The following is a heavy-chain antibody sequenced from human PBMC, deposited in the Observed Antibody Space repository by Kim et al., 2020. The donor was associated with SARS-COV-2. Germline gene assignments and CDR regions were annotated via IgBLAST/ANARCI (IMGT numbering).Heavy chain of an antibody. CDR1: GFTFSTYA. CDR3: ARKSEDGYYFYALDV. CDR2: IGGGGGDR. V-gene: IGHV3-23*01. J-gene: IGHJ6*02. D-gene: IGHD4-17*01. Sequence: GGSLRLSCAASGFTFSTYAMTWVRQAPGKGLEWVSGIGGGGGDRYYADSVQGRCAIYRDNSKNTLFLDMNNLRGEDTAIYYCARKSEDGYYFYALDVWGQGTTVTVSS.